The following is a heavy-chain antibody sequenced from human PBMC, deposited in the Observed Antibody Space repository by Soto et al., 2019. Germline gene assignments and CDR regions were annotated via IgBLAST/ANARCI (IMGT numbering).Heavy chain of an antibody. CDR2: IYPGDSDT. J-gene: IGHJ5*02. CDR1: GYSFTSYW. CDR3: ARHRRPTRGYCSSTSCSHEFDP. Sequence: GESLKISCKGSGYSFTSYWIGWVRQMPGKGLEWMGIIYPGDSDTRYSPSFQGQVTISADKSISTAYLQWSSLKASDTAMYYCARHRRPTRGYCSSTSCSHEFDPWGQGTLVTVS. D-gene: IGHD2-2*01. V-gene: IGHV5-51*01.